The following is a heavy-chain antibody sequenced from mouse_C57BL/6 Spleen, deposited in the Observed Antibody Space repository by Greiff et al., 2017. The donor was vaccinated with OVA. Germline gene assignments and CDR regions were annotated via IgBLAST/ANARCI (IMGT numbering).Heavy chain of an antibody. V-gene: IGHV7-1*01. J-gene: IGHJ1*03. CDR1: GFTFSDFY. Sequence: EVMLVESGGGLVQPGRSLRLSCATSGFTFSDFYMEWVRQAPGKGLEWIASSRNKANDITTEYSASVKGRFIVSRDNSHSILFLQMNALRAEDTAIYYCARDALYYDDAYWYFDDWGTGTTVTVSS. CDR3: ARDALYYDDAYWYFDD. D-gene: IGHD2-4*01. CDR2: SRNKANDITT.